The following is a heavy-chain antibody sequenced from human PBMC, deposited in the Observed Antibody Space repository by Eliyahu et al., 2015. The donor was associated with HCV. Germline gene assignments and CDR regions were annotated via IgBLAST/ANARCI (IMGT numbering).Heavy chain of an antibody. V-gene: IGHV3-48*02. J-gene: IGHJ4*02. Sequence: EVRLVESGGVFVQPGGSLRLSCAVSGFTFXSFSMHWGRPGPGKGLEWVSFISSGSDTKHYADAVKGRFTISRDNAQNTLFLEMSSLTKEDTAVYYCARDAARGVESRLDYWGQGTLVTVSS. D-gene: IGHD3-10*01. CDR2: ISSGSDTK. CDR1: GFTFXSFS. CDR3: ARDAARGVESRLDY.